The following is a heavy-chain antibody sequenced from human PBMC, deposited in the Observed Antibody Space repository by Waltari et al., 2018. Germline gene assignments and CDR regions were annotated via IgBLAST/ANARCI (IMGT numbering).Heavy chain of an antibody. J-gene: IGHJ3*02. CDR3: AKGTTVTTGDDAFDI. Sequence: EVQLVESGGGLVQPGRSLRLSCAASGFTFDDYAMHWVRQAPGKGLEWVSGISWNSGSIGYADSVKGRFTISRDNAKNSLYLQMNSLRAEDTALYYCAKGTTVTTGDDAFDIWGQGTMVTVSS. V-gene: IGHV3-9*01. CDR1: GFTFDDYA. CDR2: ISWNSGSI. D-gene: IGHD4-17*01.